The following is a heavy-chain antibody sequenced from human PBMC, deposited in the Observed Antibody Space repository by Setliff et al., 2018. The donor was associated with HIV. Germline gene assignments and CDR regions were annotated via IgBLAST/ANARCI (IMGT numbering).Heavy chain of an antibody. D-gene: IGHD1-1*01. CDR2: IYYGGST. CDR1: GGSITSYY. V-gene: IGHV4-59*01. CDR3: ARFRVERRLSNWFDP. J-gene: IGHJ5*02. Sequence: SETLSLTCTVSGGSITSYYWSWIRQPPGKGLEWIGYIYYGGSTNYNPSLRSRLTISVDTSKDQFSLKLSSVTAADTAVYYCARFRVERRLSNWFDPWGQGTLVTVSS.